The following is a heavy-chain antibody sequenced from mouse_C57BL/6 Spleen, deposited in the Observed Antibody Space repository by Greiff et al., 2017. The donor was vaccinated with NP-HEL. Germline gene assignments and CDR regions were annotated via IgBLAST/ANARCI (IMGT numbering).Heavy chain of an antibody. CDR1: GYTFTDYE. Sequence: VQLQQSGAELVRPGASVTLSCKASGYTFTDYEMHWVKQTPVHGLEWIGAIDPETGGTAYNQKFKGKAILTADKSSSTAYMELRSLTSEDSAVSYCTRGRGSSWFAYWGQGTLVTVSA. V-gene: IGHV1-15*01. D-gene: IGHD1-1*01. CDR2: IDPETGGT. CDR3: TRGRGSSWFAY. J-gene: IGHJ3*01.